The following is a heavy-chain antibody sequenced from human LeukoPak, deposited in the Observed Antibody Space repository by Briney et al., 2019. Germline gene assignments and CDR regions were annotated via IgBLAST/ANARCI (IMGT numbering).Heavy chain of an antibody. V-gene: IGHV3-53*01. D-gene: IGHD3-10*01. Sequence: GGSLRLSCAASGFTFSSYWMHWVRQAPGKGLEWVSVIYSGGSTYYADSVKGRFTISRDNSKNTLYLQMNSLRAEDTAVYYCARRAWARWFGESPDAFDIWGQGTMVTVSS. CDR1: GFTFSSYW. J-gene: IGHJ3*02. CDR2: IYSGGST. CDR3: ARRAWARWFGESPDAFDI.